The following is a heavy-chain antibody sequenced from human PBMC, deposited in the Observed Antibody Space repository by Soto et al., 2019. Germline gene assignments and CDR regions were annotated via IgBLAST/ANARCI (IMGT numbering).Heavy chain of an antibody. CDR3: ARDGYSGHDYGD. V-gene: IGHV1-69*08. CDR2: IIPILNRA. J-gene: IGHJ4*02. Sequence: QVQLVQSGAEVKKPGSSVRVSCKASGGTFTNYTIGWVRQAPGQRLEWMGRIIPILNRAQYAQKFQGRVTITVDKSTSTAYMDLNSLRSEDTAIYFCARDGYSGHDYGDWGQGTLVTVSS. D-gene: IGHD5-12*01. CDR1: GGTFTNYT.